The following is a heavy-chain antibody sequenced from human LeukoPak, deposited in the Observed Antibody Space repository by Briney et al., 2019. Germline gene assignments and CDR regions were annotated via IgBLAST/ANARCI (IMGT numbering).Heavy chain of an antibody. CDR3: AKDRITMVRGVITTHYYYYGMDV. Sequence: GGSLGLSCAAPGFTFSSYGMHWVRQAPGKGLEWVAVISYDGSNKYYADSVKGRFTISRDNSKNTLYLQMNSLRAEDTAVYYCAKDRITMVRGVITTHYYYYGMDVWGKGTTVTVSS. CDR1: GFTFSSYG. CDR2: ISYDGSNK. J-gene: IGHJ6*04. D-gene: IGHD3-10*01. V-gene: IGHV3-30*18.